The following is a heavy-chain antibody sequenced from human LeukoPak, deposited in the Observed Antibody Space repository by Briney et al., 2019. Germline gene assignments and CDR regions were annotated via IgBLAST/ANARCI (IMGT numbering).Heavy chain of an antibody. CDR2: ISGSGGST. CDR1: GFTFSSYG. D-gene: IGHD4-17*01. Sequence: GGSLRLSCAASGFTFSSYGMSWVRQAPGKGLEWVSAISGSGGSTYYADSVKGRFTISRDNSKNTLYLQMNSLRAEDTAVYYCARVRHDYGDYDAFDIWGQGTMVTVSS. J-gene: IGHJ3*02. CDR3: ARVRHDYGDYDAFDI. V-gene: IGHV3-23*01.